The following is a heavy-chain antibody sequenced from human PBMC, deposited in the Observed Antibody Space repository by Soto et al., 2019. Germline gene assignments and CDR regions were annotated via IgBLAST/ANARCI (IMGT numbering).Heavy chain of an antibody. CDR3: ARRAVAVVYSDY. CDR1: GFTFSDYF. V-gene: IGHV3-11*01. Sequence: QVQLVESGGGLVKPGGSLRLSCVASGFTFSDYFMRWIRQAPGKGLEWLAYISSSGETIYYADSVKGRFTISRDNAKNSLYVQMNSLRDEDKAVYYCARRAVAVVYSDYWGQGTPVTVSS. J-gene: IGHJ4*02. CDR2: ISSSGETI. D-gene: IGHD2-15*01.